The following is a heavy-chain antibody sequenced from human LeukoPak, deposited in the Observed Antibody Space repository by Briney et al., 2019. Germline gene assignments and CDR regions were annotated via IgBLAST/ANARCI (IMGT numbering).Heavy chain of an antibody. Sequence: SETLSLTCTVSGGSISSSSYYWGWIRQPPGKGLEWIGSIYYSGSTYYNPSLKSRVTISVDTSKNQFSLKLSSVTAADTAVYYCARRDYYDSSGYYRWYAFDIWGQGTMVTVSS. CDR2: IYYSGST. V-gene: IGHV4-39*07. J-gene: IGHJ3*02. CDR1: GGSISSSSYY. CDR3: ARRDYYDSSGYYRWYAFDI. D-gene: IGHD3-22*01.